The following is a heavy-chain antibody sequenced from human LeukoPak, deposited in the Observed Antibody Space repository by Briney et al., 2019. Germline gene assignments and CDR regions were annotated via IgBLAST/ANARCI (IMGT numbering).Heavy chain of an antibody. V-gene: IGHV3-23*01. CDR1: GFTFSNYA. J-gene: IGHJ4*02. Sequence: GGSLRLYCAASGFTFSNYAMSWVRQAPGKGLEWVSAITGSGGNTYYADSVKGRFTISGDNSKNTVFLQMNSLRAEDTAVYYCAKWGDYDVLTGYYVSDYWGQGTLVTVSS. D-gene: IGHD3-9*01. CDR2: ITGSGGNT. CDR3: AKWGDYDVLTGYYVSDY.